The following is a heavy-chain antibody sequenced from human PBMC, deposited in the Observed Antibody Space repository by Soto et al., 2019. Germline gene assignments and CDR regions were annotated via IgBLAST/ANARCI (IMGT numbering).Heavy chain of an antibody. V-gene: IGHV1-3*01. CDR2: INAGNGNT. D-gene: IGHD3-3*01. CDR3: ARGIGSDFWSLRAFDI. J-gene: IGHJ3*02. CDR1: GYTFTSYA. Sequence: QVRLVQSGAEVKKPGASVKVSCKASGYTFTSYAMHWVRQAPGHRLEWMGWINAGNGNTKYSQKLQGRVTITRDTSASTAYMELSSLRSEDTAVYYCARGIGSDFWSLRAFDIWGQGTMVTVSS.